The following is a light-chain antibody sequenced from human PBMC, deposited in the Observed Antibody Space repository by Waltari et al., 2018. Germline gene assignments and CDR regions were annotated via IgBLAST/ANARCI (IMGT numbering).Light chain of an antibody. J-gene: IGKJ1*01. Sequence: SCRASPSVTRALAWYQQIPGQAPRLLIYGASNRATGIPDRFSGSGSGTDFSLTISRLEPEDFAVYYCQHYVRLPATFGQGTKVEIK. CDR2: GAS. CDR3: QHYVRLPAT. CDR1: PSVTRAL. V-gene: IGKV3-20*01.